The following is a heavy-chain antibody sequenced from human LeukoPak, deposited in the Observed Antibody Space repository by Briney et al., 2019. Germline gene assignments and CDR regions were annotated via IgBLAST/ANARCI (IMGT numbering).Heavy chain of an antibody. CDR3: ARGRTTATP. CDR2: INPNSGDT. CDR1: GYTFTGYY. J-gene: IGHJ5*02. D-gene: IGHD4-11*01. V-gene: IGHV1-2*02. Sequence: ASVKVSCKTSGYTFTGYYTHWVRQAPGQGLEWMGWINPNSGDTNYAQKFQGRVTMTRDTSISTAYMELTRLRSDDTAVYYCARGRTTATPWGQGTLVTVSS.